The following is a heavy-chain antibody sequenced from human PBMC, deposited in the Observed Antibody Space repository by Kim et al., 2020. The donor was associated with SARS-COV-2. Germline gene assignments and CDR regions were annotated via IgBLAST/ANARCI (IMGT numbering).Heavy chain of an antibody. CDR1: GYTFTSSV. V-gene: IGHV7-4-1*02. CDR3: ARIGDYYDSSGYYSGF. J-gene: IGHJ4*02. CDR2: IKTNTGDP. Sequence: ASVKVSCKASGYTFTSSVINWVRQPPGQGLEWMGWIKTNTGDPTYAQGFTGRFVFSLDTSVNTAYLQITSLKTEDTAVYYCARIGDYYDSSGYYSGFWGQGTLVTVSS. D-gene: IGHD3-22*01.